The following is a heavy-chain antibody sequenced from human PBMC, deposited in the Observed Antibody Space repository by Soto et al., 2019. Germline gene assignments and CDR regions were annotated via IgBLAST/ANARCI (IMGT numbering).Heavy chain of an antibody. CDR2: ISYDGSNK. CDR1: GFTFSSYG. CDR3: AKDRYCSSTSCEGPEYYYYGMDV. Sequence: QVQLVESGGGVVQPGRSLRLSCAASGFTFSSYGMHWVRQAPGKGLEWVAVISYDGSNKYYADSVKGRFTISRDNSKNTLYLQMNSLRAEDTAVYYCAKDRYCSSTSCEGPEYYYYGMDVWGQGTTVTVSS. V-gene: IGHV3-30*18. D-gene: IGHD2-2*01. J-gene: IGHJ6*02.